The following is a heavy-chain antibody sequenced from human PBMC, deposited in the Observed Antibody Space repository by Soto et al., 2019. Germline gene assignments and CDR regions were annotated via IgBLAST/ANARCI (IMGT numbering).Heavy chain of an antibody. V-gene: IGHV1-69*13. CDR2: IIPIFGTA. CDR1: GGTFSSYA. J-gene: IGHJ4*02. D-gene: IGHD3-10*01. CDR3: ARASLNYYGSGSYLAL. Sequence: SVKVSCKASGGTFSSYAISWMRQAPGQGLEWMGGIIPIFGTANYAQKFQGRVTITADESTSTAYMELSSLRSEDTAVYYCARASLNYYGSGSYLALWGQGTLVTVAS.